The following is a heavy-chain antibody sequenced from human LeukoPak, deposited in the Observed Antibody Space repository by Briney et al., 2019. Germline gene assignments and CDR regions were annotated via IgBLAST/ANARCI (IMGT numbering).Heavy chain of an antibody. D-gene: IGHD3-10*01. V-gene: IGHV3-30*02. J-gene: IGHJ4*02. CDR1: GFTFSSYG. CDR3: ASIRAMVRGVMFDY. CDR2: IRYDGSNK. Sequence: GSLRLSCAASGFTFSSYGMHWVRQAPGKGLEWVAFIRYDGSNKYYADSVKGRFTISRDNSKNTLYLQMNSLRAEDTAVYYCASIRAMVRGVMFDYWGQGTLVTVSS.